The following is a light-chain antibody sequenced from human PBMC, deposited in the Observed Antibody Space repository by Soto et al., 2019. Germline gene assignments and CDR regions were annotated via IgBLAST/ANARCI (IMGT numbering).Light chain of an antibody. CDR3: QHYYDHSWT. J-gene: IGKJ1*01. V-gene: IGKV1-5*03. CDR2: KAS. CDR1: QGIGDW. Sequence: DIQMTQSPSTLSASVGDRVTITCRASQGIGDWLAWFQQKPGKAPKLLIYKASNLESGDPSTFSGSASGTEFTLTISSLQPDDSASYYCQHYYDHSWTFGQGNKVEIK.